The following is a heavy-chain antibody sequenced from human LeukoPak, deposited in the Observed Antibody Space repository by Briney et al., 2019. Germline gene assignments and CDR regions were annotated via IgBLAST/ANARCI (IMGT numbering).Heavy chain of an antibody. CDR3: TRLKDYYGSGSYSY. J-gene: IGHJ4*02. Sequence: GGSLRLSCAASGFTFSGSAMHWVRQASGKGLEWVGRIRSQANRYATAYAASVKGSFTISRDDSKNTAYLQMNSLKTEDTAVYYCTRLKDYYGSGSYSYWGQGTLVTVS. CDR2: IRSQANRYAT. D-gene: IGHD3-10*01. V-gene: IGHV3-73*01. CDR1: GFTFSGSA.